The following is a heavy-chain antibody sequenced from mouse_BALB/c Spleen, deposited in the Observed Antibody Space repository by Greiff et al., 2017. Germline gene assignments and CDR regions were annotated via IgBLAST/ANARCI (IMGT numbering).Heavy chain of an antibody. J-gene: IGHJ2*01. CDR3: ARRAYDGDDY. CDR1: GFTFSDYY. Sequence: EVQLVESGGGLVKPGGSLKLSCAASGFTFSDYYMYWVRQTPEKRLEWVATISDGGSYTYYPDSVKGRFTISRDNAKNNLYLQMSSLKSEDTAMYYCARRAYDGDDYWGQGTTLTVSS. V-gene: IGHV5-4*02. CDR2: ISDGGSYT. D-gene: IGHD2-12*01.